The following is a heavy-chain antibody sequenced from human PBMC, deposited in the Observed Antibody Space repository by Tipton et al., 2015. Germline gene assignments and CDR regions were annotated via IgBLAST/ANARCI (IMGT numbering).Heavy chain of an antibody. D-gene: IGHD3-10*01. CDR2: IYYSGNT. Sequence: TLSLTCSVSGGSISSGDHYWSWIRQPPGKGLECIGYIYYSGNTNYNPSLKSRVTISVDTPKKQFSLKLSSVTAADTAVYYCARGGSVFDYWGQGTLVTVSS. J-gene: IGHJ4*02. CDR1: GGSISSGDHY. V-gene: IGHV4-61*08. CDR3: ARGGSVFDY.